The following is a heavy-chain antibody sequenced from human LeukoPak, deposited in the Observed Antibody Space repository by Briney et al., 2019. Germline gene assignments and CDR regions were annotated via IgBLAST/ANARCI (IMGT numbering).Heavy chain of an antibody. CDR1: GFTFSSYS. CDR2: ISSSSSYI. Sequence: PGGSLRLSCAASGFTFSSYSMNWVRQAPGKGLEWVSSISSSSSYIYYADSVRGRFTISRDNSQNTLFLQMNSLRGEDTAVYFCARTRGSGWDGATLDYWGQGTLVTVSS. V-gene: IGHV3-21*01. CDR3: ARTRGSGWDGATLDY. J-gene: IGHJ4*02. D-gene: IGHD6-19*01.